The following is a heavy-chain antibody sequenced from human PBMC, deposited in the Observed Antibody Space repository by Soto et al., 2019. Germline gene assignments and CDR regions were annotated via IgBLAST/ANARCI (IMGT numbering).Heavy chain of an antibody. CDR2: VYHTGNT. J-gene: IGHJ4*02. CDR3: AREQYNWKL. V-gene: IGHV4-59*01. CDR1: GVSITSYY. D-gene: IGHD1-20*01. Sequence: SETLSLTCIVSGVSITSYYWTWIRHSPGKGLEWIGYVYHTGNTYYNPSLKSRVTISLDTSKNQVSLRLRSVTAADTAVYYCAREQYNWKLWGQGTLVTVSS.